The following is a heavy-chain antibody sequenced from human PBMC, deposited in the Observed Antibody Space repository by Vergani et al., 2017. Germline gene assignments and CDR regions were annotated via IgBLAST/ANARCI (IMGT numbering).Heavy chain of an antibody. D-gene: IGHD5-24*01. CDR2: IYHSGST. CDR3: ARGVDGYNPFDY. J-gene: IGHJ4*02. Sequence: LQLQESGSGLVKPSQTLSLTCAVSGGSISSGGYSWSWIRQPPGKGLEWIGYIYHSGSTYYNPSLKSRVTISVDRSKNQFSLKLSSVTAADTAVYYCARGVDGYNPFDYWGQGTLVTVSS. CDR1: GGSISSGGYS. V-gene: IGHV4-30-2*01.